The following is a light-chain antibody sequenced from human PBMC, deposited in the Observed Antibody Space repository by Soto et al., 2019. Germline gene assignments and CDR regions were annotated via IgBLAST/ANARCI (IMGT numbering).Light chain of an antibody. CDR1: QSVNSK. J-gene: IGKJ5*01. CDR3: QRYNNWPPIT. CDR2: GAS. V-gene: IGKV3-15*01. Sequence: EIVMTQSPATLSVSPGERVSLSCRASQSVNSKLAWYQQKPGQAPRLLIYGASTRATGIPARFSGSGSGTEFTLTISSLQSEDFAVYFCQRYNNWPPITFGQGTRLEI.